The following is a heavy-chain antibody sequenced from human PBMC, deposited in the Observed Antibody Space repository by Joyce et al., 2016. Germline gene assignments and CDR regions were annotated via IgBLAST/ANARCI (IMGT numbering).Heavy chain of an antibody. V-gene: IGHV3-48*04. Sequence: EVQLVESGGGLVQPGGSLRLSCVASGLTFSDYSMNWGRQAPGKGLEWVSYINSGSSSIYYADSGKGRFTISRDNAKNSLYLQMNSLGAEDTAVYYGAVRAGTYSFDCWGQGTLVTVSS. D-gene: IGHD1-1*01. CDR3: AVRAGTYSFDC. CDR1: GLTFSDYS. J-gene: IGHJ4*02. CDR2: INSGSSSI.